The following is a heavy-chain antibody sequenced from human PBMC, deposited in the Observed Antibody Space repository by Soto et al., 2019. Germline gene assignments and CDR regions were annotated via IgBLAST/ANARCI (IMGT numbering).Heavy chain of an antibody. D-gene: IGHD3-22*01. CDR1: GYSFTSYG. Sequence: ASVKISCTASGYSFTSYGISWGRQAPGQGPEWMGWISGHNGNTNHPQSLQGRVTMTTDTSRNTAYMELRSLRAGDTAVYYCAREERYYDSSGYYLYYFDYWGQGTLVTVSS. J-gene: IGHJ4*02. CDR3: AREERYYDSSGYYLYYFDY. CDR2: ISGHNGNT. V-gene: IGHV1-18*04.